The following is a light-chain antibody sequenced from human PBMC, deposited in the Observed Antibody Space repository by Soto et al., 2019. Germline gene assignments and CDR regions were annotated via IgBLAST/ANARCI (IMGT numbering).Light chain of an antibody. J-gene: IGKJ1*01. V-gene: IGKV3D-15*01. CDR1: QSVRSSF. Sequence: VMTQSPATLSMSPGGRAAVSWMASQSVRSSFLAWYQQKPGQAPSLLIYGASSRATGIPDRFSGSGSGTAFTLTITSLQSDDFGVYYCQQYADWPTTFGQRAKVDI. CDR2: GAS. CDR3: QQYADWPTT.